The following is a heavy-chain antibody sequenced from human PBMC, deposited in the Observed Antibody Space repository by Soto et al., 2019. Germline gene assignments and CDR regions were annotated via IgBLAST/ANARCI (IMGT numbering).Heavy chain of an antibody. J-gene: IGHJ4*02. CDR3: VRAYSENYGRWGY. Sequence: GGSLRLSCAASGFTFSRYWMHWVRQAPGEGLVWVSVINPDGTSTDYADSVKGRFTISRDNANNTLYLQMNSLRAEDTAVYHCVRAYSENYGRWGYWGQGTLVTVSS. CDR2: INPDGTST. D-gene: IGHD6-13*01. V-gene: IGHV3-74*01. CDR1: GFTFSRYW.